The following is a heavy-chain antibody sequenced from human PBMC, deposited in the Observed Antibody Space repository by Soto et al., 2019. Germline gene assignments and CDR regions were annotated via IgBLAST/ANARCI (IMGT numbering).Heavy chain of an antibody. V-gene: IGHV4-59*01. CDR1: GGSISSYY. D-gene: IGHD7-27*01. Sequence: SETLSLTCTVSGGSISSYYWSWIRQPPGKGLEWIGYIYYSGSTNYNPSLKSRVTISVDTSKNQFSLKLSSVTAADTAVYYCASTPPNRHADYYDMDVCGKETTLT. CDR3: ASTPPNRHADYYDMDV. CDR2: IYYSGST. J-gene: IGHJ6*03.